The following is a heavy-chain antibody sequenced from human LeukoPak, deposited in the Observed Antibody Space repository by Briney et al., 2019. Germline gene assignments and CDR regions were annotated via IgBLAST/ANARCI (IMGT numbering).Heavy chain of an antibody. CDR1: GGSVSSYY. J-gene: IGHJ4*02. Sequence: SETLSLTCSVSGGSVSSYYWSWIRQPPGKGLEWIGYIYYSGSTNYNPSLKSRVTISVDTSKNQFSLKLSSVTAADTAVYYCARCDLMGASDFDYWGQGTLVTVSS. CDR3: ARCDLMGASDFDY. V-gene: IGHV4-59*02. D-gene: IGHD1-26*01. CDR2: IYYSGST.